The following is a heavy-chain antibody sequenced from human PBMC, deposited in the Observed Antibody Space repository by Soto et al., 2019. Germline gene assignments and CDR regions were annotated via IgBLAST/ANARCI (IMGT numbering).Heavy chain of an antibody. V-gene: IGHV4-61*05. CDR1: GGSISSITYY. CDR2: IYYSGST. D-gene: IGHD6-19*01. Sequence: PSETLSLTCTVSGGSISSITYYWGWIRQSPEKGLEWIGYIYYSGSTNYNPSLKSRVTISVDTSKNQFSLKLSSVTAADTAVYYCARVRYSSGWEQKYYFDYWGQGTLVTVSS. CDR3: ARVRYSSGWEQKYYFDY. J-gene: IGHJ4*02.